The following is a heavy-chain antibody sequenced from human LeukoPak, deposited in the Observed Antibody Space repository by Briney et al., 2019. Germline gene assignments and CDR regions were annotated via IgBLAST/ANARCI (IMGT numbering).Heavy chain of an antibody. J-gene: IGHJ3*02. V-gene: IGHV3-48*01. CDR1: GFTFSSYS. D-gene: IGHD3-9*01. CDR3: ANEGDYDILTGPLGAFDI. Sequence: GGSLRLSCAASGFTFSSYSMNWVRQAPGKGLEWVSYISSLSGTIHYADSVTGRFIISRDNSKNTLYLQMNSLRAEDTAVYYCANEGDYDILTGPLGAFDIWGQGTMVTVSS. CDR2: ISSLSGTI.